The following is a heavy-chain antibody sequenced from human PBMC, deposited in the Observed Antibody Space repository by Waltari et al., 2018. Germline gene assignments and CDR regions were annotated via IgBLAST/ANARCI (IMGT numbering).Heavy chain of an antibody. CDR3: AKGALGLFQLLSPLHY. CDR1: GISFAAYG. CDR2: ISFSSCTV. J-gene: IGHJ4*02. Sequence: EVQLVESGGDLVQPGGSLRLYCAISGISFAAYGMHWVRQATGKGVEWVPVISFSSCTVGYANSVKGRFTISRDNAKNSLYLQMDSLRPEDTAFYYCAKGALGLFQLLSPLHYWGQGTLVTVSS. V-gene: IGHV3-9*01. D-gene: IGHD2-2*01.